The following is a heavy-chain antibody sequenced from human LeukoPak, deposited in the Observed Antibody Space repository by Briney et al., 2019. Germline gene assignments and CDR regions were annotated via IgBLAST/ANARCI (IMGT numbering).Heavy chain of an antibody. Sequence: GGSLRLSCAASGFTFSDYYMSWIRQAPGKGLEWVSYISSSGSTIYYADSVRGRFTISRDNAKNSLYLQMNSLRAEDTAVYYCARGNVGYDYGDPGPFDYWGQGTLVTASS. CDR1: GFTFSDYY. CDR3: ARGNVGYDYGDPGPFDY. CDR2: ISSSGSTI. J-gene: IGHJ4*02. V-gene: IGHV3-11*01. D-gene: IGHD4-17*01.